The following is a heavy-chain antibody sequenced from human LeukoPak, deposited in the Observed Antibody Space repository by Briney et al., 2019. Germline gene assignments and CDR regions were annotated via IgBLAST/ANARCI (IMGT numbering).Heavy chain of an antibody. CDR1: GYSFTSYW. CDR2: IYPGDLRV. J-gene: IGHJ5*02. Sequence: GESLKISCQGFGYSFTSYWIGWVRQMPGKGMEWMGVIYPGDLRVRYNPSFQGQVTISVDKSINTAHLQWVSLRASDSAMYYCACRDLTSTWSFPWGQGTLVTVSS. CDR3: ACRDLTSTWSFP. V-gene: IGHV5-51*01. D-gene: IGHD6-13*01.